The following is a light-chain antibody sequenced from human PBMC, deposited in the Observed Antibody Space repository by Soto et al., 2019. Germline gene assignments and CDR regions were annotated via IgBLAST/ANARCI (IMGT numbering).Light chain of an antibody. CDR3: QTWGTGIQV. CDR1: SGHSSYD. Sequence: QSVLTQSPSASASLGASVKLTCTLSSGHSSYDIAWHQQQPEKGPRYLMKLNSDGSHSKGDGIPDRFSGSSSGAERYLTISSLHSEDDAYYYCQTWGTGIQVFGGGTKVTVL. V-gene: IGLV4-69*01. CDR2: LNSDGSH. J-gene: IGLJ2*01.